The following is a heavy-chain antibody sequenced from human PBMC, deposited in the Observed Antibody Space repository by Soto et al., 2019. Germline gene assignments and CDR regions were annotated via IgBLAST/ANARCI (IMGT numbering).Heavy chain of an antibody. J-gene: IGHJ4*02. CDR3: AKFVSFGFFDY. D-gene: IGHD3-3*01. CDR2: ISGSADST. Sequence: LRLSCAASGFTFSSYAMSWVRQAPGKGLEWVSGISGSADSTTYAESVKGRFTISRDNSENTLYLQMNSLRAEDTAVYYCAKFVSFGFFDYWGQGTLVTVSS. CDR1: GFTFSSYA. V-gene: IGHV3-23*01.